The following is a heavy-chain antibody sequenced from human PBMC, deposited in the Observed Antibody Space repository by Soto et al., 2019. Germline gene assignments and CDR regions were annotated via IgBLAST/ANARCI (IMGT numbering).Heavy chain of an antibody. V-gene: IGHV3-23*01. J-gene: IGHJ4*02. CDR3: VKGAWLDY. CDR2: IRGSSGST. Sequence: EVQLLESGGGLVQPGGSLRLSWAASGFTFSTFDMTWVRQPPGKGLEWVSLIRGSSGSTYYADSVKGRFTISKDISKNTLYLQMNSLRAEYTALYFCVKGAWLDYWGQGNMVTVSS. CDR1: GFTFSTFD.